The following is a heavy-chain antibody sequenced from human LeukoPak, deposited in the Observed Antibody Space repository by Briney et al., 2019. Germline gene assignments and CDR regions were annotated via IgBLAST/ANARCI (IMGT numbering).Heavy chain of an antibody. CDR1: GFTFSTYG. V-gene: IGHV3-30*02. CDR3: AKGIAVAGTELAD. CDR2: IRYDGSIK. Sequence: GGSLRLSCAASGFTFSTYGMHWVRQAPGKGLEWVAFIRYDGSIKYYADSVEGRFTISRDYSKNTLYLQMNSLRVDDTAVYYCAKGIAVAGTELADWGQGTLVTVSA. D-gene: IGHD6-19*01. J-gene: IGHJ4*02.